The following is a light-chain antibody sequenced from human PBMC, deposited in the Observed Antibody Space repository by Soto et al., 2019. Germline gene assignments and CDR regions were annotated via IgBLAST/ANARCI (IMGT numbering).Light chain of an antibody. CDR1: QSVINNY. CDR3: QQYDSSGT. Sequence: EIVLTQSPGTLSLSPGERATLSCRASQSVINNYLAWYQQKPGQAPRLLIYGASNRATGIPDRFSGSGSGTDFTLTISRLEPEDFAVYYCQQYDSSGTFGQGTKVDIK. CDR2: GAS. J-gene: IGKJ1*01. V-gene: IGKV3-20*01.